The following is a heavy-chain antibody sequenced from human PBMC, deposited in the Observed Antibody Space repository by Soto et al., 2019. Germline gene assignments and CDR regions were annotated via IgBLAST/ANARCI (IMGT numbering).Heavy chain of an antibody. CDR2: IIPIFTTT. CDR1: GGTFSNHA. Sequence: QVQLVQSGAEVKKPGSSVKVSCKASGGTFSNHAINWVRQAPGQGLECMGRIIPIFTTTNYAQNFQGRVTITADESTITAYMELTSLKHDDTAVYYCAREVAADGTFREDVFDIWGQGTMVTVSS. D-gene: IGHD6-13*01. J-gene: IGHJ3*02. CDR3: AREVAADGTFREDVFDI. V-gene: IGHV1-69*12.